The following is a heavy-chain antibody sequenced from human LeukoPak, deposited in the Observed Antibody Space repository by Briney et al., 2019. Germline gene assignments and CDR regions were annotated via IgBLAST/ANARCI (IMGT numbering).Heavy chain of an antibody. D-gene: IGHD3-22*01. Sequence: PGGSLRLSCAASGFTLSSYWMRWVRHAPGKGLVWVSRINSDGSSTSYADSVKGRFTISRDNAKNTLYLQMNSLRAEDTAVYYCARDQNDSSGYAFDYWGQGTLVTVSS. CDR3: ARDQNDSSGYAFDY. V-gene: IGHV3-74*01. J-gene: IGHJ4*02. CDR1: GFTLSSYW. CDR2: INSDGSST.